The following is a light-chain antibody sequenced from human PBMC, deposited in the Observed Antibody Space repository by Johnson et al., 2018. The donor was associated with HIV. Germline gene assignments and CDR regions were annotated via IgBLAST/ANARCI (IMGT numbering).Light chain of an antibody. Sequence: QLVLSQPPSVSAAPGQTVTISCSGSSSDIGNNYVSWHQKFPGAAPTVLIYDNNKRPSGIPDRISGSKSGASATLGITGLQTGAEADYSCGIWDGSLSVGHVFGPGTKVTVL. CDR1: SSDIGNNY. CDR2: DNN. CDR3: GIWDGSLSVGHV. J-gene: IGLJ1*01. V-gene: IGLV1-51*01.